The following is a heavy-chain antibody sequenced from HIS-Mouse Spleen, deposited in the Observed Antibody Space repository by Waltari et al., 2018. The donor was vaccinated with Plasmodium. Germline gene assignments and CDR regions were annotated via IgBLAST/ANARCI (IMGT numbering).Heavy chain of an antibody. V-gene: IGHV4-39*07. J-gene: IGHJ4*02. CDR3: ARGGVYGDY. D-gene: IGHD5-12*01. Sequence: QLQLQESGPGLVKPSETLSLTCPVSGGSLRTSGYYWGWIRQPPGKGLEWIGSIYYSGSTYYNPSLKSRVTISVDTSKNQFSLKLSSVTAADTAVYYCARGGVYGDYWGQGTLVTVSS. CDR2: IYYSGST. CDR1: GGSLRTSGYY.